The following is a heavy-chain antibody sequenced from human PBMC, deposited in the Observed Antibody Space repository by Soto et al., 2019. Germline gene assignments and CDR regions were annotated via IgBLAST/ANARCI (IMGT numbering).Heavy chain of an antibody. CDR1: GGSISSGDYY. V-gene: IGHV4-30-4*01. CDR2: IYYSGST. CDR3: AGEGHYYDSSGYSKGDAFDI. D-gene: IGHD3-22*01. Sequence: QVQLQESGPGLVKPSQTLSLTCTVSGGSISSGDYYWSWIRQPPGKGLEWIGYIYYSGSTYYNPSLESRVTISVDTSKNQFSLKLSSVTAADTAVYYCAGEGHYYDSSGYSKGDAFDIWGQGTMVTVSS. J-gene: IGHJ3*02.